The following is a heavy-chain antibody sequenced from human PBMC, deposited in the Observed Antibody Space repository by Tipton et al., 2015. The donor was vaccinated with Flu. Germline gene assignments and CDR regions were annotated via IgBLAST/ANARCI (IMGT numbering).Heavy chain of an antibody. J-gene: IGHJ4*02. D-gene: IGHD2-21*02. CDR1: GGSFSGYY. Sequence: LRLSCAVYGGSFSGYYWSWIRQPPGKGLEWIGEINHSGSTNYNPSLKSRVTISVDTSKNQFSLKLSSVTAADTAVYYCAREAYCGGDCYSYFDYWGQGTLVTVSS. V-gene: IGHV4-34*01. CDR3: AREAYCGGDCYSYFDY. CDR2: INHSGST.